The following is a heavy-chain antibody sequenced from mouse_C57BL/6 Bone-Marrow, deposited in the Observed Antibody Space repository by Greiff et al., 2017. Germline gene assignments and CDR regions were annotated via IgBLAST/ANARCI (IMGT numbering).Heavy chain of an antibody. CDR2: ISSGSSTI. Sequence: VQLKESGGGLVKPGGSLKLSCAASGFTFSDYGMHWVRQAPEKGLEWVAYISSGSSTIYYADTVKGRFTITRDNAKNTLFLQMTSLRSEDAAMYCCARGGYSAWFAYWGQGTLVTVSA. CDR1: GFTFSDYG. CDR3: ARGGYSAWFAY. V-gene: IGHV5-17*01. J-gene: IGHJ3*01. D-gene: IGHD2-3*01.